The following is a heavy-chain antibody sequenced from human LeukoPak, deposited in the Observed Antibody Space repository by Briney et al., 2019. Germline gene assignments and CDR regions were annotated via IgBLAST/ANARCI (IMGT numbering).Heavy chain of an antibody. V-gene: IGHV4-59*12. CDR3: ASVIAAAGTGGDY. CDR2: IYYSGST. D-gene: IGHD6-13*01. CDR1: GGSISSYY. Sequence: SETLSLTCTVSGGSISSYYWSWIRQPPGKGLEWIGYIYYSGSTNYNPSLKSRVTISVDTSKNQFSLKLSSVTAADTAVYYCASVIAAAGTGGDYWGQGTLVTVSS. J-gene: IGHJ4*02.